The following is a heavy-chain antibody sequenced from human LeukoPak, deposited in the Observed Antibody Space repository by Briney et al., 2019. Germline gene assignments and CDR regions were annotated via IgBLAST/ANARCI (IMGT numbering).Heavy chain of an antibody. V-gene: IGHV4-59*12. Sequence: SETLSLTCAVSGGSISSYYWSWIRQPPGKGLEWIGYIFYNGNTNYNPSLRSRVTMSLDTSKNQFSLKLSSVTAADTAVYYCARDHRGVATDYWGQGTLVTVSS. D-gene: IGHD5-12*01. CDR2: IFYNGNT. CDR1: GGSISSYY. J-gene: IGHJ4*02. CDR3: ARDHRGVATDY.